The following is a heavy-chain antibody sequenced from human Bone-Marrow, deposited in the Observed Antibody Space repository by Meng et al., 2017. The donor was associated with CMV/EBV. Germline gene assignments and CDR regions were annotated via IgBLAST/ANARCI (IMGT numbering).Heavy chain of an antibody. CDR3: ASNYYGSGSFFS. Sequence: SVKVSCKASGYTFTSYGISWVRQAPGQGLEWMGKILPISGTTDYAQKFQGRVTITTDGSTDTTYMELSSLRSEDTAVYYCASNYYGSGSFFSWGQGTLVTVSS. D-gene: IGHD3-10*01. CDR2: ILPISGTT. J-gene: IGHJ5*02. CDR1: GYTFTSYG. V-gene: IGHV1-69*05.